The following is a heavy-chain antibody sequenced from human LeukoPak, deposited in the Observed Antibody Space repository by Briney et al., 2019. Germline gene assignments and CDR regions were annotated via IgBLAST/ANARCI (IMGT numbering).Heavy chain of an antibody. D-gene: IGHD3-16*02. V-gene: IGHV4-34*01. CDR3: ARGPPLYYDYVWGSYRWYYFDY. Sequence: SETLSLTCTVSGGSISTYYWSWIRQPPGKGLEWIGEINHSGSTNYNPSLKSQVTISVDTSKNQFSLKLSSVTAADTAVYYCARGPPLYYDYVWGSYRWYYFDYWGQGTLVTVSS. CDR2: INHSGST. J-gene: IGHJ4*02. CDR1: GGSISTYY.